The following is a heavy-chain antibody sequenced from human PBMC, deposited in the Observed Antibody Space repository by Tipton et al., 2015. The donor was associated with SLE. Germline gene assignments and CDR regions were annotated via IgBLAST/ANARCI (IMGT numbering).Heavy chain of an antibody. CDR1: GGSITSGAYH. V-gene: IGHV4-31*03. Sequence: LSLTCSVSGGSITSGAYHWTWIRQHPGKGLEWFGYISYSGSTYYNPSLRSRVTISADTSKNEFSLKLISVTAADTAVYYCARHFGWSFDVWGQGTMVTVSS. D-gene: IGHD2-15*01. CDR2: ISYSGST. J-gene: IGHJ3*01. CDR3: ARHFGWSFDV.